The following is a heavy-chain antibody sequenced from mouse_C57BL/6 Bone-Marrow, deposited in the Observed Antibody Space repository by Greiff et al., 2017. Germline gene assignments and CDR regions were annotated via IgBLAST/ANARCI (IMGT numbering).Heavy chain of an antibody. J-gene: IGHJ1*03. D-gene: IGHD1-1*01. CDR1: GYTFTEYT. Sequence: VQLQQSGAELVQPGASVKLSCKASGYTFTEYTIHWVKQRSGQGLEWIGWFFSGSGSIKYNEKFKDKGTLTAGKSSSTLYKELSRLKSEGSAVYFCARPEGSYYYGSSPGWYFDVWGTGTTVTVSS. CDR3: ARPEGSYYYGSSPGWYFDV. CDR2: FFSGSGSI. V-gene: IGHV1-62-2*01.